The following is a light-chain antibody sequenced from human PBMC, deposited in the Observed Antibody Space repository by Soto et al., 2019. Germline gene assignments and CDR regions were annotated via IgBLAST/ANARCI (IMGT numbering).Light chain of an antibody. Sequence: IHLSQSHSALSASAGRTGTIICRASETINIWLAWYQQKPGKAPKLLISEASSLESGVPPRFSGSGSGTEFTLTISSLQSDDFATYYCQQYRSPPWTFGQGTKVDIK. J-gene: IGKJ1*01. CDR2: EAS. V-gene: IGKV1-5*03. CDR3: QQYRSPPWT. CDR1: ETINIW.